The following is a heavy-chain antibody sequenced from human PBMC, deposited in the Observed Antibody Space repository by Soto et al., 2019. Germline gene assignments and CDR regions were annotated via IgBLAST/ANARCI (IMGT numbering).Heavy chain of an antibody. V-gene: IGHV3-23*01. J-gene: IGHJ4*02. CDR2: ISGGGGTT. CDR1: GFTFIDYA. CDR3: AKALSHDSPFDY. Sequence: EVQLLESGGGLVQPGGSLRLSCTASGFTFIDYAMSWVRQAPGKRLEWVSLISGGGGTTQYADSVKGWFTISRDNSKNTVYLQMNSLRVEDTAVYFCAKALSHDSPFDYWGQGTLVTVSS. D-gene: IGHD1-1*01.